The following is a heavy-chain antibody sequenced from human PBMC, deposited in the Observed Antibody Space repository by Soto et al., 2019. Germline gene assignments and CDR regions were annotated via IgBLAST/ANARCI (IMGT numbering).Heavy chain of an antibody. CDR3: ARLNTVTRSMFDY. J-gene: IGHJ4*02. CDR1: GLSISSGGYY. D-gene: IGHD4-17*01. V-gene: IGHV4-31*03. Sequence: PSETLSLTCPFSGLSISSGGYYWRWIRQHPGKGLEWIGYIYYSGSTYYNPSLKSRVTISVDTSKNQFSLKLSSVTAADTAVYYCARLNTVTRSMFDYWGQGTLVTVSS. CDR2: IYYSGST.